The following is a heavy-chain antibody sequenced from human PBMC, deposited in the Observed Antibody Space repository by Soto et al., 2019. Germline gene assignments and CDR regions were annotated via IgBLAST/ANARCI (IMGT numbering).Heavy chain of an antibody. CDR1: GYTFTSYA. J-gene: IGHJ6*03. V-gene: IGHV1-3*01. CDR2: INAGNGNT. CDR3: ARDAAREMRSSTGGNYYYYYYMDV. Sequence: ASVKVSCKASGYTFTSYAMHWVRQAPGQRLEWMGWINAGNGNTKYSQKFQGRVTITRDTSASTAYMELSSLRSEDTAVYYCARDAAREMRSSTGGNYYYYYYMDVWGKGTTVTVSS. D-gene: IGHD1-26*01.